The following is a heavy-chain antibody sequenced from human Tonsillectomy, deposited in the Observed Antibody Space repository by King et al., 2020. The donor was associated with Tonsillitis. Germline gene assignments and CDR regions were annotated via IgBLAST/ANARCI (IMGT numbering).Heavy chain of an antibody. CDR2: ISDSGGST. V-gene: IGHV3-23*04. CDR3: AKARRRYGDPQGGYYWFDY. Sequence: VQLVESGGGLVQPGGSLRLSCAASGFTFSSYVMSWVRQAPGKGLEWVSAISDSGGSTYYADSVKGRFTISRVNSKNTLYLQMNSLRGEDTALYYCAKARRRYGDPQGGYYWFDYWGQGTLVTVSS. J-gene: IGHJ4*02. CDR1: GFTFSSYV. D-gene: IGHD4-17*01.